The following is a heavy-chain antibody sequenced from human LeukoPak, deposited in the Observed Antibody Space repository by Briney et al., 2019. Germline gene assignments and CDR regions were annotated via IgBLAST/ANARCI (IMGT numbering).Heavy chain of an antibody. CDR3: ARMVIRAYCSGGSCYEHAFDI. V-gene: IGHV4-38-2*01. Sequence: SETLSLTCAVSDYSISSDSYWGWLRKPPGKGLEWIGDIYHTGNTYYNPSLRSRVTISVDTSKNQFSLKLSSVTAADTAVYYCARMVIRAYCSGGSCYEHAFDIWGQGTMVTVSS. D-gene: IGHD2-15*01. J-gene: IGHJ3*02. CDR1: DYSISSDSY. CDR2: IYHTGNT.